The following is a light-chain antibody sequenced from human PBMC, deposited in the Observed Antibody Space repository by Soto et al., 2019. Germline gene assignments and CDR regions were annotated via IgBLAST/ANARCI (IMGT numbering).Light chain of an antibody. V-gene: IGKV1-39*01. CDR3: QQSYSAPQS. CDR1: QSISSS. Sequence: DILMTQSPSSLSASVGDRVTITCRASQSISSSLNWYQWKPGKAPKLLIYAASSLQSGVPSRFSGSGSGTDVTLTISSLQPDDFATYYCQQSYSAPQSFGPGTKVDIK. CDR2: AAS. J-gene: IGKJ3*01.